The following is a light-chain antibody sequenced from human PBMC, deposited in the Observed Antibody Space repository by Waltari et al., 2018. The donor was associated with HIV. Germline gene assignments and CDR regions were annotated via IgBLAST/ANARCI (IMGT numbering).Light chain of an antibody. Sequence: QSALTQPASVSGSPGQSITISCTGTSSDVGGYNYVSWYQQHPGKAPKLMIYHVRNRPSGVSKRFSGSKSGNTASLTISGLQAEDEADYYCTSYTSSNTLVIFGGGTKLTVL. J-gene: IGLJ2*01. V-gene: IGLV2-14*03. CDR2: HVR. CDR1: SSDVGGYNY. CDR3: TSYTSSNTLVI.